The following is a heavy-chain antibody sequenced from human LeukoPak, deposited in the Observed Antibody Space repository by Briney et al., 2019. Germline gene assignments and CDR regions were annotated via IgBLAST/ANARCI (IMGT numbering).Heavy chain of an antibody. Sequence: GGSLRLSCAASGFTVSSNYMSWVRQAPGKGLEWVSVIYSGGSTYYADSVKGRFTISRDNSKNTLYLQMNSLRAEDTAVYYCARALMGSSWQRAYYFDYWGQGTLVTVSS. J-gene: IGHJ4*02. CDR3: ARALMGSSWQRAYYFDY. D-gene: IGHD6-13*01. CDR1: GFTVSSNY. V-gene: IGHV3-53*01. CDR2: IYSGGST.